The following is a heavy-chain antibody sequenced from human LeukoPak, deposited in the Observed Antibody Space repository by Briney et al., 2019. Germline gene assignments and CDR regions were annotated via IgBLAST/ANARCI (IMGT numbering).Heavy chain of an antibody. V-gene: IGHV5-51*01. CDR2: IYPGDSDT. Sequence: GESLKISCKGSGYSFTNYWIGWVRQMPGKGLEWMGIIYPGDSDTTYSPSFQGQVTISADKTISTAYLQWSSLKASDTAMYYCARRNYYGSGSYSSFDYWGQGTLVTVSS. CDR1: GYSFTNYW. D-gene: IGHD3-10*01. CDR3: ARRNYYGSGSYSSFDY. J-gene: IGHJ4*02.